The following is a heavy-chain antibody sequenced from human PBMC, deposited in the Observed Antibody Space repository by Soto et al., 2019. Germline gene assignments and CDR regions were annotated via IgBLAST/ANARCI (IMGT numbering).Heavy chain of an antibody. CDR2: TYYRSKWYN. Sequence: SQTLSLTCAISGDSVSSNSAAWNWIRQSPSRGLEWLGRTYYRSKWYNDYAVSVKSRIIINPDASKNQFSLQLNSVTPEDTAVYYCARDKGSIVGATMFDYWGQGTLVTVSS. D-gene: IGHD1-26*01. J-gene: IGHJ4*02. CDR3: ARDKGSIVGATMFDY. V-gene: IGHV6-1*01. CDR1: GDSVSSNSAA.